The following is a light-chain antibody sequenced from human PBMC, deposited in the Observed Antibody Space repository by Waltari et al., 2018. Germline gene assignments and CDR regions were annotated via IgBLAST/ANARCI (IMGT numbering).Light chain of an antibody. J-gene: IGLJ2*01. CDR1: SRNNGTYNL. CDR2: EDI. Sequence: QSALTQPASVSGSPGQSITISCTGTSRNNGTYNLVPWSQQYPGKAPKLMIYEDIKRPSGVSNRFSGSKSGNTASLTISGLQVEDEADYFCCSHAGTGTFNVIFGGGTKLTVL. CDR3: CSHAGTGTFNVI. V-gene: IGLV2-23*02.